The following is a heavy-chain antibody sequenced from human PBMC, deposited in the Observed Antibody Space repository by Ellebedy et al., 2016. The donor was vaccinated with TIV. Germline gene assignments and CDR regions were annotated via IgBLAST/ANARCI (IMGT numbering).Heavy chain of an antibody. CDR1: GLTFSRYG. CDR3: ASWDFDY. CDR2: IWYDGSIK. Sequence: PGGSLRLSCAASGLTFSRYGMHWIRQAPDQGLEWVAVIWYDGSIKYLADSVKGRFTFSRDNCNNTLYLQMTDLRAEDTAVYWCASWDFDYWGQGTLVTLSS. V-gene: IGHV3-33*01. J-gene: IGHJ4*02. D-gene: IGHD7-27*01.